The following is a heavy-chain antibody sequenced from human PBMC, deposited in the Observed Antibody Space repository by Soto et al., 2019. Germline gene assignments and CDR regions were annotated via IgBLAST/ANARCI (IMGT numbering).Heavy chain of an antibody. D-gene: IGHD1-7*01. J-gene: IGHJ6*02. CDR2: ISSSGSTI. CDR3: ARDSTNYEYYYYYGMDV. V-gene: IGHV3-48*03. Sequence: PGGSLRLSCAASGFTFSSYEMNWVRQAPGKGLEWVSYISSSGSTIYYADSVKGRFTISRDNAKNSLYLQMNSLRAEDTAVYYCARDSTNYEYYYYYGMDVWGQGTTVTVSS. CDR1: GFTFSSYE.